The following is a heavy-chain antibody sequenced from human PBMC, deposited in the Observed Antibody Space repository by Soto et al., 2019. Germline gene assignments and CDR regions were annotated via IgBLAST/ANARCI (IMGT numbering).Heavy chain of an antibody. D-gene: IGHD6-13*01. Sequence: QVQLVQSGAEVKKPGASAKVSCKASGYTFTSYDINWVRQATGQGREWMGWMNPNSGNTGYAQKFQGRDTMTRNTSLSTAYMALSRLRSADTAVYYCARRGYSSSWYYYYYYGMDVWGQGTTVTVSS. J-gene: IGHJ6*02. V-gene: IGHV1-8*01. CDR3: ARRGYSSSWYYYYYYGMDV. CDR1: GYTFTSYD. CDR2: MNPNSGNT.